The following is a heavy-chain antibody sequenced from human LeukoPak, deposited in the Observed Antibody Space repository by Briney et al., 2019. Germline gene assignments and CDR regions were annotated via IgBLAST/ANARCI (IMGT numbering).Heavy chain of an antibody. CDR3: ASYCSGGSCYSHDAFDI. J-gene: IGHJ3*02. CDR1: GGSISSYD. Sequence: SETLSLTCSVSGGSISSYDWSWIRQPPGKGLEWIGYIYSSGSTSYNPSLKSRVTISRDTSKSQFSLKLSSVTAADTAVYYCASYCSGGSCYSHDAFDIWGQGTMVTVSS. V-gene: IGHV4-59*08. CDR2: IYSSGST. D-gene: IGHD2-15*01.